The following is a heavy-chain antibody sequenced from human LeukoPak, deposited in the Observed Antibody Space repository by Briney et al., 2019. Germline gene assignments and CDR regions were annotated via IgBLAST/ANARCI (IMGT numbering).Heavy chain of an antibody. V-gene: IGHV5-51*01. CDR2: IYPCDSDT. Sequence: GESLKISCKGSGYSFTSYWIGWVRQMPGKGLEWMGIIYPCDSDTRYSPSFQGQVTISADKSISTAYLQWSSLKASDTAMYYCARLAAATGDVLRFLEWSPAFDIWGQGTMVTVSS. CDR3: ARLAAATGDVLRFLEWSPAFDI. J-gene: IGHJ3*02. CDR1: GYSFTSYW. D-gene: IGHD3-3*01.